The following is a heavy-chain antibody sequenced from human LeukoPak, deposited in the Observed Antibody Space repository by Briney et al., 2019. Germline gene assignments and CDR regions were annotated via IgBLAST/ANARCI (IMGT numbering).Heavy chain of an antibody. J-gene: IGHJ4*02. D-gene: IGHD5-18*01. CDR3: ARSEIYNYGYNPNTKFGY. Sequence: GGSLRLSCAASGFIFSSHVMSWVRQAPGKGLEWVSGFSGGAGSTYYADSVRGRFTISGDNSKKLLYLQMDSLRAEDTAVYYCARSEIYNYGYNPNTKFGYWGQGILVTVSS. CDR1: GFIFSSHV. CDR2: FSGGAGST. V-gene: IGHV3-23*01.